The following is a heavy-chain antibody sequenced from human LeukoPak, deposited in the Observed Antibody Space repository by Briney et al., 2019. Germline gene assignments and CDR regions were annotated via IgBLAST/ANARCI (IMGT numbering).Heavy chain of an antibody. V-gene: IGHV4-59*01. CDR3: ARGRYSYDDY. D-gene: IGHD5-18*01. CDR2: IYYSGST. Sequence: SETLSLTCTVSGGSISSYYWSWIRQPPGKGLEWIGYIYYSGSTNYNPSLKSRVTISVDTSKNQFSLKLSSVTAADTAVYYCARGRYSYDDYWGQGTLVTVSS. J-gene: IGHJ4*02. CDR1: GGSISSYY.